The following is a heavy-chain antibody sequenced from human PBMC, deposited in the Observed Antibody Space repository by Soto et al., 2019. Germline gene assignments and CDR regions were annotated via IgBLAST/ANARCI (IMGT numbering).Heavy chain of an antibody. CDR2: TYYRSKWYN. D-gene: IGHD6-13*01. CDR3: AGGEGYSSTPKALDS. CDR1: GDGLSSNSAA. V-gene: IGHV6-1*01. Sequence: SQTLSLTCAISGDGLSSNSAAWNWIRQSPSRGLEWLGRTYYRSKWYNDYAVSVKSRVTINPDTSKNQFSLQLNSVTPDDTAVYYCAGGEGYSSTPKALDSWGQGTPVTVSS. J-gene: IGHJ4*02.